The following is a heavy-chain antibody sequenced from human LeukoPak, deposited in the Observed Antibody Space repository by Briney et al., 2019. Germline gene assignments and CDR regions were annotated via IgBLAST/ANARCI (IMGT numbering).Heavy chain of an antibody. CDR2: IYYSGST. CDR3: ARETHFSNSDY. D-gene: IGHD3-3*02. J-gene: IGHJ4*02. V-gene: IGHV4-39*07. Sequence: SETLSLTCTVSGGSISSSSYYWGWLRQPPGKGLEWIGSIYYSGSTYYNPSLKSRVTISVDTSKNQFSLKLSSVTAADTAVYYCARETHFSNSDYWGQGTLVTVSS. CDR1: GGSISSSSYY.